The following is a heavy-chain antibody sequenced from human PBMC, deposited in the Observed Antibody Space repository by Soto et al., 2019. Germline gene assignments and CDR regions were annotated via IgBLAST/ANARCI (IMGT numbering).Heavy chain of an antibody. D-gene: IGHD1-1*01. V-gene: IGHV3-74*01. J-gene: IGHJ4*02. CDR1: GFTFSMYW. Sequence: PVGSLRLSCAASGFTFSMYWLHWVRQVPGEGPEWVSRINDDGSSTNSADSVKGRFTISRDNAKNTLYLQMNALRAEDTAVYYCTRGPRSTSTGTGAFWGQGTLVSAPQ. CDR2: INDDGSST. CDR3: TRGPRSTSTGTGAF.